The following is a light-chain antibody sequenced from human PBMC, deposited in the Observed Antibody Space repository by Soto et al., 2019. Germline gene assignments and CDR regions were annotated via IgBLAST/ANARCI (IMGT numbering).Light chain of an antibody. CDR3: QQRSNWPPT. Sequence: EIVLTQSPATLSLSPGERATLSCRASPSVTNFLAWYQQKPGQAPRLLIYGAFNRATGIPARFSGSGSGTDFVLTISRLEPEDFAVYYCQQRSNWPPTFGPGT. V-gene: IGKV3-11*01. CDR2: GAF. CDR1: PSVTNF. J-gene: IGKJ3*01.